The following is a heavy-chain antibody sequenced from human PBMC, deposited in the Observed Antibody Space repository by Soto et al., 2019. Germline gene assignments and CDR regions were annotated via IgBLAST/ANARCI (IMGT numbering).Heavy chain of an antibody. J-gene: IGHJ6*03. Sequence: GGSLRLSCAASGFTFSSYSMNWVRQAPGKGLEWVSSISSSSSYIYYADSVKGRFTISRDNAKNSLYLQMNSLRAEDTAVYYCASGGINSANWGLGYYYYMDVWGKGTTVTVSS. CDR2: ISSSSSYI. V-gene: IGHV3-21*01. CDR3: ASGGINSANWGLGYYYYMDV. CDR1: GFTFSSYS. D-gene: IGHD7-27*01.